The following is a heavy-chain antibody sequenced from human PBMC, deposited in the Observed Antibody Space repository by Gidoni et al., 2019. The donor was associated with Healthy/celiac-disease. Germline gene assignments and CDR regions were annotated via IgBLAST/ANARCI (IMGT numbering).Heavy chain of an antibody. CDR2: ISYDGSNK. V-gene: IGHV3-30-3*01. CDR3: ARTMVQYWGIDY. CDR1: GFTFSSYA. J-gene: IGHJ4*02. D-gene: IGHD3-10*01. Sequence: QVQLVESGGGVVQPGRSLRLSCAASGFTFSSYAMHWVRQAPGKGLGWVAVISYDGSNKYYADSVKGRFTISRDNSKNTLYLQMNSLRAEDTAVYYCARTMVQYWGIDYWGQGTLVTVSS.